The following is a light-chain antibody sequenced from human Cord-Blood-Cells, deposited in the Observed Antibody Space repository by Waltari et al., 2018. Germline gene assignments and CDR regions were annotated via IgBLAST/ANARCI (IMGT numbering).Light chain of an antibody. Sequence: QSAVTQPASVSGSPGQSITISCTGTSSDVGGYNYVSWYQPHPGKAPKLMIYDVSNRPSGVSNRFSGSKAGNTASLTISGLQAEDEADYYCSSYTSSSTLYGFGSGTKVTVL. V-gene: IGLV2-14*01. CDR1: SSDVGGYNY. J-gene: IGLJ1*01. CDR3: SSYTSSSTLYG. CDR2: DVS.